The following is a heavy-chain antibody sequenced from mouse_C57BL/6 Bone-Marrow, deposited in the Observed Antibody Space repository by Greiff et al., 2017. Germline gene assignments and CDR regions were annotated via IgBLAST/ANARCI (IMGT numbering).Heavy chain of an antibody. Sequence: SGAELVRPGASVKLSCKASGYTFTDYYINWVKQRPGQGLEWIARIYPGSGNTYYNEKFKGKATLTAEKSSSTAYMQLSSLTSEDSAVYFCARVSSSYYFDYWGQGTTLTVSS. D-gene: IGHD1-1*01. CDR2: IYPGSGNT. CDR1: GYTFTDYY. V-gene: IGHV1-76*01. J-gene: IGHJ2*01. CDR3: ARVSSSYYFDY.